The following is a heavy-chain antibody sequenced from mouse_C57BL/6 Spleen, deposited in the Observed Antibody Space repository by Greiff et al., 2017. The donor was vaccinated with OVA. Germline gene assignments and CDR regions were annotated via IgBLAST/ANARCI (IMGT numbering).Heavy chain of an antibody. V-gene: IGHV14-4*01. CDR1: GFNIKDDY. Sequence: DVKLQESGAELVRPGASVKLSCTASGFNIKDDYMHWVKQRPEQGLEWIGWIDPENGDTEYASKFQGKATITADTSSNTAYLQLSSLTSEDTAVYYCSRQLRLLFAYWGQGTLVTVSA. J-gene: IGHJ3*01. D-gene: IGHD3-2*02. CDR2: IDPENGDT. CDR3: SRQLRLLFAY.